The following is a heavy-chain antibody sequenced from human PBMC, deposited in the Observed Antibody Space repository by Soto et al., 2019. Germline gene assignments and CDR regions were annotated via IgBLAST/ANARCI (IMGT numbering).Heavy chain of an antibody. CDR2: MNPNSGNT. CDR1: GYTFTSYD. D-gene: IGHD6-6*01. J-gene: IGHJ5*02. CDR3: ARARSSSAGIWFDP. Sequence: ASVKVSCKASGYTFTSYDINWVRQATGQGLEWMGWMNPNSGNTGYAQKFQGRVTMTRNTSISTAYMELSSLRSEDTAVYYCARARSSSAGIWFDPWGQGTLVTVSS. V-gene: IGHV1-8*01.